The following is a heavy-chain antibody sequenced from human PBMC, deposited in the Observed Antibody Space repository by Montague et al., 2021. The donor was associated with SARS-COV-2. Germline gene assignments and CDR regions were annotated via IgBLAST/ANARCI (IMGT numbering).Heavy chain of an antibody. V-gene: IGHV3-30*04. CDR2: ITYDGIDQ. CDR1: GFTFSNFA. J-gene: IGHJ3*01. Sequence: SLRLSCAASGFTFSNFAMHWVRQAPGKGLEWVALITYDGIDQYYADSVKGRFTISRDNSKNTLYLRMNSLTPEDTAVYYCARDRFPPDYGDAFGLWGQGTLVTVSS. CDR3: ARDRFPPDYGDAFGL. D-gene: IGHD4/OR15-4a*01.